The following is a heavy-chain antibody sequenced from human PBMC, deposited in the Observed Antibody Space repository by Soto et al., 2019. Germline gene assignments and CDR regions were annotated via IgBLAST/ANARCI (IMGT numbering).Heavy chain of an antibody. CDR1: GESFSGYI. Sequence: SETLSLTCAVSGESFSGYIWTWIRQTPGKGLQWIGQINHSGSASYNPSLKSRVTISLHTSNSQFSLELSSVTAADTAVYYCARDYDSSGDYWGQGTLVTVSS. CDR2: INHSGSA. CDR3: ARDYDSSGDY. V-gene: IGHV4-34*01. D-gene: IGHD3-22*01. J-gene: IGHJ4*02.